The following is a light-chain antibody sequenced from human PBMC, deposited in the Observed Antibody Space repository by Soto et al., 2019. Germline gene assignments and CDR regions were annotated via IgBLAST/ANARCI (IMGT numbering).Light chain of an antibody. J-gene: IGKJ1*01. Sequence: VLTPSPGTLSLSPGERATLSCRASQSVSIYLAWYQQKPGQAPRLLIYDASNRATGIPARFSGSGSGTDFTLTITSLQSEDFALYYCQQYHNLWTFGQGTKVDIK. CDR2: DAS. CDR3: QQYHNLWT. CDR1: QSVSIY. V-gene: IGKV3-11*01.